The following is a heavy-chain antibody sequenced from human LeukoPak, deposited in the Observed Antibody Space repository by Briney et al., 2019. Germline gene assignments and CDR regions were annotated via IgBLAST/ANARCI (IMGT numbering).Heavy chain of an antibody. CDR1: GGSISSSSYY. J-gene: IGHJ4*02. CDR3: ARLLGHAY. Sequence: SETLSLTCTVSGGSISSSSYYWGWIRQPPGKGLEWIGSIYYSGSTYYNPSLKSRVTISVDTSKNQFSLKLSSVTAADTAVYYCARLLGHAYWGQGILVAVSS. D-gene: IGHD2-8*02. CDR2: IYYSGST. V-gene: IGHV4-39*01.